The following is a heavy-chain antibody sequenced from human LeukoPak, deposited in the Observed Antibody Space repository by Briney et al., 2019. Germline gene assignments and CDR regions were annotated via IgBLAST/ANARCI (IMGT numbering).Heavy chain of an antibody. Sequence: GGSLRLSCAVSGFTFSDHYMHWVRQAPGKGLGWVALISYDGGKKDYADSVKGRFTISRDSSQNTLYLQMNSLRAEDTAVYYCAKYRGRSSAAYGMDVWGQGTTVTVSS. D-gene: IGHD6-25*01. J-gene: IGHJ6*02. CDR2: ISYDGGKK. V-gene: IGHV3-30*18. CDR1: GFTFSDHY. CDR3: AKYRGRSSAAYGMDV.